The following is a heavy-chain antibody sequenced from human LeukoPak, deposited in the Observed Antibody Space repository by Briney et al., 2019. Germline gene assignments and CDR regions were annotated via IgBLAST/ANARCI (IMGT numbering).Heavy chain of an antibody. CDR1: EFDFSSHA. D-gene: IGHD6-13*01. CDR2: ISGLGGSA. CDR3: ARRGGSSWSSFDY. V-gene: IGHV3-23*01. J-gene: IGHJ4*01. Sequence: GGSLRLSCAASEFDFSSHAMTWVRQAPGKGLEWVSGISGLGGSAYYAASVKGRFIISRDNSGNTLFFQLTNLRVEDTAVYYCARRGGSSWSSFDYWGRGTLVTVSS.